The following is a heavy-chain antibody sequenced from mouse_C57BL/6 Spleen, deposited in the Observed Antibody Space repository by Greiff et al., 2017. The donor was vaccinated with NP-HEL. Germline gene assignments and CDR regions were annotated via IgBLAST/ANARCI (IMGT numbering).Heavy chain of an antibody. Sequence: QVHVKQPGAELVMPGASVKLSCKASGYTFTSYWMHWVKQRPGQGLEWIGEIDPSDSYTNYNQKFKGKSTLTVDKSSSTAYMQLSSLTSEDSAVYYCARSPLSLTGFDYWGQGTTLTVSS. V-gene: IGHV1-69*01. CDR2: IDPSDSYT. CDR1: GYTFTSYW. CDR3: ARSPLSLTGFDY. J-gene: IGHJ2*01. D-gene: IGHD4-1*01.